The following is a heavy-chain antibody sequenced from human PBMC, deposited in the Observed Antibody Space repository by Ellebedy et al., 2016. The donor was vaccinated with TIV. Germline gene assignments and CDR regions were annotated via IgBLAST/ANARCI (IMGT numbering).Heavy chain of an antibody. J-gene: IGHJ4*02. V-gene: IGHV3-66*01. CDR1: GITVGNNY. CDR2: IFSGGGT. Sequence: GGSLRLXCAASGITVGNNYMNWIRQAPEKGLEWISLIFSGGGTNYADSVKGRFTISRDSSKNTLFLQMDSLRVEDTAVYYCARDPAAAGLGSFGWGQGTLVTVSS. CDR3: ARDPAAAGLGSFG. D-gene: IGHD6-13*01.